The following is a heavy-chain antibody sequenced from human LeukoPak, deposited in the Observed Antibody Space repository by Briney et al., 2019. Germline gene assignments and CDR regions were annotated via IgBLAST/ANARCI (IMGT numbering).Heavy chain of an antibody. V-gene: IGHV3-21*01. CDR1: GFTFSSYS. CDR2: ISSSSSYI. CDR3: AMGWYGVDY. J-gene: IGHJ4*02. Sequence: PRGSLRLSCAASGFTFSSYSMNWVRQAPGKGLEWVSSISSSSSYIYYADSVKGRFTISRDNAKNPLYLQMNSLRAEDTAVYYCAMGWYGVDYWGQGTLVTVSS. D-gene: IGHD3-10*01.